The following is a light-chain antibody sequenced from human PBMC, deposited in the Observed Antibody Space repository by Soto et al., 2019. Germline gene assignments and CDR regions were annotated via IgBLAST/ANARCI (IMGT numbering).Light chain of an antibody. J-gene: IGKJ4*01. CDR2: DAS. Sequence: EIVLTQSPGTLSLSPGERATLSCRASQSVANNYLAWYQQKPGQAPRFLMYDASSRATGIPDRFSGSGSGTDFTLIISRLEPEDFAVYYCEQYGSTSLSFGGGTKVEIK. CDR1: QSVANNY. V-gene: IGKV3-20*01. CDR3: EQYGSTSLS.